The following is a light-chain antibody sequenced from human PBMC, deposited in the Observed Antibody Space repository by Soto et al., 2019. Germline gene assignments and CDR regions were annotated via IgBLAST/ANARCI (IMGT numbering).Light chain of an antibody. CDR2: GAS. J-gene: IGKJ1*01. CDR1: QGVSSN. Sequence: EIVFTQSPGTLSLSPGDRATLSCRASQGVSSNLAWHQQKPGEAPRLLIYGASSRATGIPDRFSGSGYGTDFTLTISRVEPEDFAVYYCQQYGSSRTFGQGTKVDI. V-gene: IGKV3-20*01. CDR3: QQYGSSRT.